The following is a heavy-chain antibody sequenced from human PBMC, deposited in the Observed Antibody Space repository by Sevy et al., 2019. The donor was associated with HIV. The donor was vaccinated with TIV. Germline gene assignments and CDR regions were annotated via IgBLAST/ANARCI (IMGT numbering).Heavy chain of an antibody. J-gene: IGHJ6*02. CDR1: NLTFEDYA. Sequence: GGSLRLSCAASNLTFEDYAMHWVRRAPGKGLEWVSGISWNGADIGFAASVKGRFTISRDNAKSSVYLQINSLTPEETVGYYCAKGQQLITQSGSYFYYGMNVWGQGTTVTVSS. V-gene: IGHV3-9*01. D-gene: IGHD6-13*01. CDR2: ISWNGADI. CDR3: AKGQQLITQSGSYFYYGMNV.